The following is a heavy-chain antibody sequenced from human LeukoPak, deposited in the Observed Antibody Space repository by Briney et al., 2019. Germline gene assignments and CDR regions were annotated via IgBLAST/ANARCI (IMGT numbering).Heavy chain of an antibody. CDR1: GGSININDYY. V-gene: IGHV4-39*01. CDR3: ARQSGWGRWAFDY. J-gene: IGHJ4*02. Sequence: SETLSLTCTVSGGSININDYYWGWIRQPPGKGLEWIGSINYSGSTYYNSSLKSRVTISVDTSKNQFSLKLTSVTAADTAVYYCARQSGWGRWAFDYWGQGTLVTVSS. CDR2: INYSGST. D-gene: IGHD3-10*01.